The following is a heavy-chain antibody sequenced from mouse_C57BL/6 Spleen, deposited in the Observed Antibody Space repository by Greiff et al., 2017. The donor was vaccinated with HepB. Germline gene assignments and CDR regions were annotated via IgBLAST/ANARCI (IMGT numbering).Heavy chain of an antibody. Sequence: VQLQQPGAELVMPGASVKLSCKASGYTFTSYWMHWVKQRPGQGLEWIGEIDPSDSYTNYNQKFKGKSTLTVDKSSSTAYMQLSSLTSEDSAVYYCAILYDYAWFAYWGQGTLVTVSA. D-gene: IGHD2-4*01. V-gene: IGHV1-69*01. CDR1: GYTFTSYW. CDR2: IDPSDSYT. CDR3: AILYDYAWFAY. J-gene: IGHJ3*01.